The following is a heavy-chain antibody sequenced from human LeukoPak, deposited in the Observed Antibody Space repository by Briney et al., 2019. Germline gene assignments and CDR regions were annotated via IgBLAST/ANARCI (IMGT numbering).Heavy chain of an antibody. D-gene: IGHD3-22*01. CDR3: VRDNSRGQSLGVIY. V-gene: IGHV3-48*01. J-gene: IGHJ4*02. Sequence: GGSLRLSCAASGFSFSTHNMNWVRQAPGKGVQWISYINADSSTIQYADSVRGRFTTSRDNAKNSLYLQMNSLRAEDTAVYYCVRDNSRGQSLGVIYWGQGSLVTVSS. CDR1: GFSFSTHN. CDR2: INADSSTI.